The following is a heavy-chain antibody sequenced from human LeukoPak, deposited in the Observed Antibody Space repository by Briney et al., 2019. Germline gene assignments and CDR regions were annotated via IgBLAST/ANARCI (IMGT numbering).Heavy chain of an antibody. J-gene: IGHJ4*02. V-gene: IGHV5-51*01. Sequence: GGSLEISCKASGYSLPSYWLGWVRPMPGKGPGWEGIIYPGDSDTRYSPSFQGQVTISADKSISTAYLQWSSLKASDTAMYYCARTYYDFWSGYPYWGQGTLVTVSS. CDR1: GYSLPSYW. CDR3: ARTYYDFWSGYPY. D-gene: IGHD3-3*01. CDR2: IYPGDSDT.